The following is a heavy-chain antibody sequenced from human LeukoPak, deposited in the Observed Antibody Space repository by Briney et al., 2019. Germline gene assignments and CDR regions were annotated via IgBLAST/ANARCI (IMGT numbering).Heavy chain of an antibody. D-gene: IGHD3-22*01. Sequence: SDTLSLPCTVSGGSISSGGYYWSWIRQHPGKGLEWIGYIYYSESTYYNPSLTSLVTISVATSKNQFSLKLSSVTAAATAVYYCARGTYYYDSSGYYFDYWGQGTLVTVSS. CDR2: IYYSEST. V-gene: IGHV4-31*01. CDR3: ARGTYYYDSSGYYFDY. CDR1: GGSISSGGYY. J-gene: IGHJ4*02.